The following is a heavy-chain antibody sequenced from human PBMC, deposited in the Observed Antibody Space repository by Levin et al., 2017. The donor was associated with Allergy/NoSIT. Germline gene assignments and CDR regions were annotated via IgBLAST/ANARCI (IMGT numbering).Heavy chain of an antibody. CDR1: GDSVSSNSGT. D-gene: IGHD6-19*01. Sequence: PSQTLSLTCGISGDSVSSNSGTWNWIRQSPSRGLEWLGRTYYTSQWYDDYAVSVRSRISISPDTSKNQISLQLNSVTPEDTAVYYCARAYSNDWFAVAFDIWGQGTKVTVSS. CDR2: TYYTSQWYD. J-gene: IGHJ3*02. V-gene: IGHV6-1*01. CDR3: ARAYSNDWFAVAFDI.